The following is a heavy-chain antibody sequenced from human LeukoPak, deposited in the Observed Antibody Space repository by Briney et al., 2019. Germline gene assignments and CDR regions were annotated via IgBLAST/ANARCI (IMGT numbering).Heavy chain of an antibody. Sequence: GGSLRLSCAASGFPFSRYAMHWVRRAPGKGLEWVAVMSYDGANKYYADSVKGRFTISRDNSKNTLYLQMNSLRAEDTAVYYCAREGIFGGYCSGGSCYPNNWFDPWGQGTLVTVSS. D-gene: IGHD2-15*01. CDR1: GFPFSRYA. CDR2: MSYDGANK. V-gene: IGHV3-30-3*01. J-gene: IGHJ5*02. CDR3: AREGIFGGYCSGGSCYPNNWFDP.